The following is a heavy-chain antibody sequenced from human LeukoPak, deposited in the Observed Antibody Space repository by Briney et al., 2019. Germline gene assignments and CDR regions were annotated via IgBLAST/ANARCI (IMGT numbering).Heavy chain of an antibody. CDR3: ARQLSSMVRGVITRSREDGMDV. CDR2: ISAYNGNT. D-gene: IGHD3-10*01. CDR1: GYTFTSYG. J-gene: IGHJ6*02. Sequence: ASVKVSCKASGYTFTSYGISWVRQAPGQGLEWMGWISAYNGNTNYAQKLQGRVTMTTDTSTSTAYMELRSLRSDDTAVYYCARQLSSMVRGVITRSREDGMDVWGQGTTVTVSS. V-gene: IGHV1-18*01.